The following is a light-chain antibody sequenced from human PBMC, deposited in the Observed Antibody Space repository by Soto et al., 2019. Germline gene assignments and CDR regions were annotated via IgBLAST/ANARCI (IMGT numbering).Light chain of an antibody. V-gene: IGKV1-17*01. CDR2: VAS. CDR1: QGIRND. Sequence: DIQMTQSPSSLSASVGDRVTITCRASQGIRNDLLGWYQQKPGKAPKFLIYVASNLQSGVPSRFSGSGSGTEFPLTISSLQPEDLATYYCLQHDAYPLPFGQGTKVEI. J-gene: IGKJ1*01. CDR3: LQHDAYPLP.